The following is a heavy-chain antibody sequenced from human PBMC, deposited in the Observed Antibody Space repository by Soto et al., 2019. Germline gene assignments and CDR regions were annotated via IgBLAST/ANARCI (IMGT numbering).Heavy chain of an antibody. V-gene: IGHV3-21*01. CDR1: GFTFSSYS. Sequence: GGSLRLSCAASGFTFSSYSMNWVRQAPGKGLEWVSSISSSSSYIYYADSVKGRFTISRYNAKNSLYLQMNSLRAEDTAVYYCAREMYSSGWYLIRGAEYGMDVCGQGTTVTASS. J-gene: IGHJ6*02. D-gene: IGHD6-19*01. CDR3: AREMYSSGWYLIRGAEYGMDV. CDR2: ISSSSSYI.